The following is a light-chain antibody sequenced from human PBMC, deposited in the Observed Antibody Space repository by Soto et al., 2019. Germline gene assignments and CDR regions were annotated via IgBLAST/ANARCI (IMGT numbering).Light chain of an antibody. CDR2: EVT. CDR1: SSDVGGYNL. Sequence: QFALTQPASVSGSPGQSITISCTGTSSDVGGYNLVSWYQQHPGKAPKLMIYEVTERPSGVSNRFSGSKSGNAASLTISGLQAEDESDYYCCSFAGHSTYVFGTGTKVTVL. CDR3: CSFAGHSTYV. J-gene: IGLJ1*01. V-gene: IGLV2-23*02.